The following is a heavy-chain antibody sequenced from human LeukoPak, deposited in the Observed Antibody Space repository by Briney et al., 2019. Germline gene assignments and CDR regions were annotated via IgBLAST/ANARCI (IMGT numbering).Heavy chain of an antibody. Sequence: GGSLRLSCAASGFIVNSYAMSWVRQAPGKGLAWVSLIYSDGVTQYADSVKGRFTISRDNSKNTLYLQMNSPRDEDTAVYFCARDRAEGETWVEFDPWGQGTLVTVSS. CDR3: ARDRAEGETWVEFDP. D-gene: IGHD1-26*01. CDR1: GFIVNSYA. V-gene: IGHV3-66*02. J-gene: IGHJ5*02. CDR2: IYSDGVT.